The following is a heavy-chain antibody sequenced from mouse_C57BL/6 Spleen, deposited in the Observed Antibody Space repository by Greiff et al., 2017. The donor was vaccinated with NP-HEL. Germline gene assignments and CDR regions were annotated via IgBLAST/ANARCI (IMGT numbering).Heavy chain of an antibody. CDR1: GYAFTSSW. D-gene: IGHD1-1*02. CDR3: ARKDYYYFDD. V-gene: IGHV1-82*01. CDR2: IYPGDGDT. J-gene: IGHJ2*01. Sequence: QVQLQQPGPELVKPGASVKISCKASGYAFTSSWMNWVKQRPGKGLEWIGSIYPGDGDTNYNGKFKGKATLTADKSSSTAYMQLSSLTSDDAAVYFSARKDYYYFDDWGQGTTLTVSS.